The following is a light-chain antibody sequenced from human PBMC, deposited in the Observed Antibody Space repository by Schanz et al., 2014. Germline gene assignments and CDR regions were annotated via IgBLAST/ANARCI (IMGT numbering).Light chain of an antibody. Sequence: QSALTQPPSASGSPGQSVAISCTGTSSDVGAYNYVSWYQQHPGKAPKLIIYEVSKRPSGVPDRFSGSKSGHTASLTVSGLQAEDEADYYCSSYAGSDNVVFGGGTKLTVL. J-gene: IGLJ2*01. CDR2: EVS. CDR3: SSYAGSDNVV. V-gene: IGLV2-8*01. CDR1: SSDVGAYNY.